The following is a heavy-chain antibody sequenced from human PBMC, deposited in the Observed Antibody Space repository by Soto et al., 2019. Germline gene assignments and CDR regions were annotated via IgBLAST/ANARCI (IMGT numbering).Heavy chain of an antibody. J-gene: IGHJ4*02. CDR2: IYSGGST. CDR1: GFSVSSSY. V-gene: IGHV3-53*01. D-gene: IGHD5-18*01. Sequence: ESGGGLIQPGGSLRLSCAASGFSVSSSYMSWVRQAPGKGLEWVSVIYSGGSTYYADSVKGRFTVSRDNSKNTLYLQMNSLRAEDTAVYYCARGRASYGYDFDYWGQGTLVTVSS. CDR3: ARGRASYGYDFDY.